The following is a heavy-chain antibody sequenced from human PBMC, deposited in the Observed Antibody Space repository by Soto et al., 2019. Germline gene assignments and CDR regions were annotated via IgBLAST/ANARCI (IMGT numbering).Heavy chain of an antibody. D-gene: IGHD6-6*01. Sequence: PRGSPNLPFASSGFTFSNYSKNWFLQASGKGLGWVSSISSSSSYIYYADSVKGRFTISRDNAKNSLYVQMNSLRAEDTAVYYCARDFSIAGVYYMDVWGKGTTVTVSS. CDR3: ARDFSIAGVYYMDV. CDR1: GFTFSNYS. J-gene: IGHJ6*03. CDR2: ISSSSSYI. V-gene: IGHV3-21*01.